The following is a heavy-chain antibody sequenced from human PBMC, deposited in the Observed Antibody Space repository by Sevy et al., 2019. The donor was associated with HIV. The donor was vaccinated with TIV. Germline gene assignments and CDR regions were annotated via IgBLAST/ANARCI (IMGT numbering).Heavy chain of an antibody. CDR1: GFTFSSYS. J-gene: IGHJ6*02. V-gene: IGHV3-48*01. Sequence: GGSLRLSCAASGFTFSSYSMNWVRQAPGKGLEWLSYIDSSGSNRYYAGSVKGRFTVSRDNAKKSLYVQMNSLRGEDTAVYYCAREGGYTDQGMDVWGQGTTVTVSS. CDR2: IDSSGSNR. D-gene: IGHD5-12*01. CDR3: AREGGYTDQGMDV.